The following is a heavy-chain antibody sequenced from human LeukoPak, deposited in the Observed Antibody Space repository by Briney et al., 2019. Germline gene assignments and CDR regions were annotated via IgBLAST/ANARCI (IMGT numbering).Heavy chain of an antibody. CDR1: GGSFSGYY. J-gene: IGHJ4*02. Sequence: SETLSLTCAVYGGSFSGYYWSSIRQPPGKGLEWIGEINHSGSTNYNPSLKSRVTISVDTSKNQFSLKLSSVTAADTAVYYCARVPSYSSGRFHYFDYWGQGTLVTVSS. CDR3: ARVPSYSSGRFHYFDY. D-gene: IGHD6-19*01. V-gene: IGHV4-34*01. CDR2: INHSGST.